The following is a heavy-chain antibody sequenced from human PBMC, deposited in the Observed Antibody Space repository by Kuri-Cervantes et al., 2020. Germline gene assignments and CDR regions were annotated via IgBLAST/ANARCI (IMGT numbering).Heavy chain of an antibody. J-gene: IGHJ4*02. V-gene: IGHV4-34*12. CDR3: ATAYGSGSYYIYFDH. Sequence: SQTLSLTCGVSGGSVSGSYWSWIRQPPGKGLEWIGEIFHSGSTNINPSLKSRVTISIDTSKNHFSLTLSSVTAADTAVYYCATAYGSGSYYIYFDHWGQGTLVTVSS. D-gene: IGHD3-10*01. CDR2: IFHSGST. CDR1: GGSVSGSY.